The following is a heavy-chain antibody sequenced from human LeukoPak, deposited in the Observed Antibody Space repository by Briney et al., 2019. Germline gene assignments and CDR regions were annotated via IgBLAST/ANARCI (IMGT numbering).Heavy chain of an antibody. CDR3: ASGTKSGAFDI. Sequence: PGGALRLSCAASGFPFSSYSVSWVRQAPGRGLEWVSSITSGGTYKYYADSVRGRFTISRDNTQNSLYLQMNSLRSEDTAVYYCASGTKSGAFDIWGQGTMVTVSS. J-gene: IGHJ3*02. D-gene: IGHD2-8*01. CDR1: GFPFSSYS. V-gene: IGHV3-21*04. CDR2: ITSGGTYK.